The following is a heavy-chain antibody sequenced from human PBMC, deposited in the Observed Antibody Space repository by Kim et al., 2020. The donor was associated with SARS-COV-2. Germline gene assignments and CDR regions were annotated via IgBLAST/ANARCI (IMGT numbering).Heavy chain of an antibody. V-gene: IGHV3-11*03. CDR3: ARTKLPMVRGVIIPLYYFDY. J-gene: IGHJ4*02. Sequence: RVTISRENAKNSLYLQMNSLRAEDTAVYYCARTKLPMVRGVIIPLYYFDYWGQGTLVTVSS. D-gene: IGHD3-10*01.